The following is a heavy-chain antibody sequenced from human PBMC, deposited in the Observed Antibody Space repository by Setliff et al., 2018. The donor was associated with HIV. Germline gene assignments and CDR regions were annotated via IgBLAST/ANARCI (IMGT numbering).Heavy chain of an antibody. V-gene: IGHV4-61*02. CDR2: IYTSGDT. CDR1: GASLNSGSYF. J-gene: IGHJ1*01. Sequence: SETLSLTCTVSGASLNSGSYFWSWVRQPAGKGLEWIGRIYTSGDTNYNPSLKSRVTISMDTSKKQFSQKLRSVTAADTAVYYCAREAEQDYDVVTETLVEGAYIQFWGQDSLVTVSS. D-gene: IGHD3-9*01. CDR3: AREAEQDYDVVTETLVEGAYIQF.